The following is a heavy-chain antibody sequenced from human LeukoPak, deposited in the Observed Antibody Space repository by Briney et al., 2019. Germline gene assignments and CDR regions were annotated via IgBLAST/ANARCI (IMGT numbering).Heavy chain of an antibody. V-gene: IGHV3-11*01. D-gene: IGHD3-3*01. Sequence: PGGSLRLSCAASGFTFSDYYMSWIRQAPEKGLEWVSYISSSGSTIYYADSVKGRFTISRDNAKNSPYLQMNSLRAEDTAVYYCASYLADYDFWSGYYTSELNWGQGTLVTVSS. CDR2: ISSSGSTI. J-gene: IGHJ4*02. CDR1: GFTFSDYY. CDR3: ASYLADYDFWSGYYTSELN.